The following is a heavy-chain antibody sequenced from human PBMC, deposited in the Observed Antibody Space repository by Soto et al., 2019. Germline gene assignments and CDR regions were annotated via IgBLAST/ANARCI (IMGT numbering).Heavy chain of an antibody. D-gene: IGHD5-12*01. CDR1: GGSIRSSSDF. CDR2: IYYSGSA. Sequence: SETLSLTCTVSGGSIRSSSDFWGWIRQPPGQGLEWIGTIYYSGSAYYNPSLKSRVSISVDTSQNQFSLRLTSVTASDTAVYFCGRLTGYNNGKRWLDPWGQGTQVTVSS. V-gene: IGHV4-39*01. CDR3: GRLTGYNNGKRWLDP. J-gene: IGHJ5*02.